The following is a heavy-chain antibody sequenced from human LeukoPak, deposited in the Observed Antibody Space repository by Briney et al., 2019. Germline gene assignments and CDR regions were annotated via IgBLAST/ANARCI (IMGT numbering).Heavy chain of an antibody. CDR2: IYYSGST. J-gene: IGHJ5*02. Sequence: PSETLSLTCTVSGGSISSSSYYWSWIRQPPGKGLEWIGYIYYSGSTNYNPSLKSRVTISVDTSKNQFSLKLSSVTAADTAVYYCARDRVTMVRGVPRYFNWFDPWGQGTLVTVSS. CDR1: GGSISSSSYY. V-gene: IGHV4-61*01. CDR3: ARDRVTMVRGVPRYFNWFDP. D-gene: IGHD3-10*01.